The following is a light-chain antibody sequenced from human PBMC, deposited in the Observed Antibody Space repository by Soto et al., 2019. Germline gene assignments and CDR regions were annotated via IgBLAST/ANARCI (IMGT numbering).Light chain of an antibody. CDR3: QKYNSAPWT. CDR1: QGISNY. Sequence: DIQMTQSPSSLSASVGDRVTITCRASQGISNYLAWYQQQPGKVPKLLIYVASTLQSGVPSRFSGSGSGTDFTLSISSLQPEDVATYYCQKYNSAPWTFGQGTKVEIK. V-gene: IGKV1-27*01. CDR2: VAS. J-gene: IGKJ1*01.